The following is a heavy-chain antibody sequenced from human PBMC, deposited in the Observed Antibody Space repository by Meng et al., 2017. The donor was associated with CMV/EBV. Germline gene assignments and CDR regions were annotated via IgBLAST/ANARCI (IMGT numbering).Heavy chain of an antibody. V-gene: IGHV1-18*01. CDR2: ISAYNGNT. J-gene: IGHJ6*02. Sequence: ASVKVSCKASGYTFTSYGISWVRQAPGQGLEWMGWISAYNGNTNYAQKIQGRVTMTTDTSTSTAYMELRSLRSDDAAVYYCASDCSSTNCFRVNYGMDVWGQGTTVTVSS. CDR3: ASDCSSTNCFRVNYGMDV. CDR1: GYTFTSYG. D-gene: IGHD2-2*01.